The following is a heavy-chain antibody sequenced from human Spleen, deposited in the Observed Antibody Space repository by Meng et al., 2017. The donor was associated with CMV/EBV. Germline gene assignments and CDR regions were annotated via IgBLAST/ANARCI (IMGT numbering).Heavy chain of an antibody. CDR2: INIHSGKT. CDR3: ARENLGGNNDAFDI. D-gene: IGHD3-16*01. J-gene: IGHJ3*02. V-gene: IGHV1-18*01. CDR1: GYTFPRYG. Sequence: ASVKVSCKASGYTFPRYGINWLRQAPGQGPEWMGWINIHSGKTDYAQKVHDRVTMTTDTSTSTAYMELRSLTSDDTAVYYCARENLGGNNDAFDIWGQGTMVTVSS.